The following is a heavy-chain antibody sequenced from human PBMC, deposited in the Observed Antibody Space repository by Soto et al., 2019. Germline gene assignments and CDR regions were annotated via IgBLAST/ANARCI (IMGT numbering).Heavy chain of an antibody. CDR1: GGSISSSSYY. CDR3: ARRNTAMVKDY. Sequence: SETLSLTCTVSGGSISSSSYYWGWIRQPPGKGLEWIGSIYYSGSTYYNPSLKSRVTISVDTSKNQFSLKLSSVTAADTAVYYCARRNTAMVKDYWGQGTLVTVSS. V-gene: IGHV4-39*01. CDR2: IYYSGST. J-gene: IGHJ4*02. D-gene: IGHD5-18*01.